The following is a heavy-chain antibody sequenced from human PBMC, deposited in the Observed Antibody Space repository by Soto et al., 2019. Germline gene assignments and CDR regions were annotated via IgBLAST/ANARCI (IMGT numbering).Heavy chain of an antibody. J-gene: IGHJ6*02. CDR1: GCSFSSYG. Sequence: GGSLRRSCAASGCSFSSYGMHWVRQAPGKGLEWAAVISYDGSNKYYADSVKGRFTISRDNSKNTLYLQMNSLRAEDTAVYYCANDLAAAEGGYYYGMDVWGQGTTVTVSS. V-gene: IGHV3-30*18. CDR3: ANDLAAAEGGYYYGMDV. D-gene: IGHD6-13*01. CDR2: ISYDGSNK.